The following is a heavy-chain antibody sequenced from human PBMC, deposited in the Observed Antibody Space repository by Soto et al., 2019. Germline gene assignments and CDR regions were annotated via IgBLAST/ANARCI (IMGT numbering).Heavy chain of an antibody. CDR1: CGSISSGDYY. CDR3: ARASAYTATDFDY. D-gene: IGHD2-15*01. Sequence: QVQLQESGPGLVKPSQTLSLTCTVSCGSISSGDYYWCWIRQPPGKRLEWIGSIFYSGNTHYNPALRRQLTISVATSKNQFSLKLSSVTAADTAVYYGARASAYTATDFDYWGQGTLVTVSS. J-gene: IGHJ4*02. V-gene: IGHV4-30-4*01. CDR2: IFYSGNT.